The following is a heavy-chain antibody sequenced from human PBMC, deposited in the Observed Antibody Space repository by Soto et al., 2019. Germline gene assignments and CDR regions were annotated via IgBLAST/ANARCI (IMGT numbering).Heavy chain of an antibody. Sequence: ASVKVSCKASGGTFSSYTISWVRQAPGQGLEWMGRIIPILGIANYAQKFQGRVTITADKSTSTAYMELSSLRSEDTAVYYCARDLYYGSGMGLLDVWGKGTTVTVSS. CDR1: GGTFSSYT. CDR2: IIPILGIA. D-gene: IGHD3-10*01. CDR3: ARDLYYGSGMGLLDV. V-gene: IGHV1-69*04. J-gene: IGHJ6*04.